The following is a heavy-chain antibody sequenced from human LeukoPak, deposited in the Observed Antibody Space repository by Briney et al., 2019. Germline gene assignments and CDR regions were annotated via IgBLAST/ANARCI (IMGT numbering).Heavy chain of an antibody. CDR2: INPSGGST. Sequence: ASVKVSCKASGYTFTSYYMHWVRQAPGQGLEWIGIINPSGGSTSYAQKFQGRVTMTRDTSTSTVYMELSSLRSEDTAVYYCARSSRTGDPQGYFDYWGQGTLVTVSS. D-gene: IGHD7-27*01. V-gene: IGHV1-46*01. J-gene: IGHJ4*02. CDR3: ARSSRTGDPQGYFDY. CDR1: GYTFTSYY.